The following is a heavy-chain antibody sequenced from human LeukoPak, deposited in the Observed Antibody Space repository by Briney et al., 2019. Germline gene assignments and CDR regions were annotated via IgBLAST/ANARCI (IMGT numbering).Heavy chain of an antibody. CDR1: GFTFSSYS. CDR2: ISSSSSYI. V-gene: IGHV3-21*04. CDR3: AKDRHASGWYLDY. D-gene: IGHD6-19*01. Sequence: PGGSLRLSCAASGFTFSSYSMNWVRQAPGKGLEWVSSISSSSSYIYYADSVKGRFTISRDNAKNSLYLQMNSLRAEDTAVYYCAKDRHASGWYLDYWGQGTLVTVSS. J-gene: IGHJ4*02.